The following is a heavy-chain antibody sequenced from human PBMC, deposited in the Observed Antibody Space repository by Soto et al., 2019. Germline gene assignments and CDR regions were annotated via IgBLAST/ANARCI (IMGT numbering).Heavy chain of an antibody. J-gene: IGHJ4*02. CDR2: INAGNGNT. D-gene: IGHD3-22*01. Sequence: ASVKVSCKASGYTFTSYAMHWVRRAPGQRLEWMGWINAGNGNTKYSQKFQGRVTITRDTSASTAYMELSSLRSEDTAVYYCAKYHLDTSTSRNTFDYWGQGTLVTVSS. CDR1: GYTFTSYA. V-gene: IGHV1-3*01. CDR3: AKYHLDTSTSRNTFDY.